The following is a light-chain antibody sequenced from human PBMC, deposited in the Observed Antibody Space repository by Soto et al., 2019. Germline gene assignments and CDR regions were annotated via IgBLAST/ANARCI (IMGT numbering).Light chain of an antibody. CDR1: SNDVGGYNY. CDR2: EVS. CDR3: SSYTSSNTYV. Sequence: QSALTQPASVSGSPGQSITISCTGTSNDVGGYNYLSWYQQHPGKAPKFIIYEVSNRPSGISNRFSGSKSGNTASLTISGLQAEDEADYYCSSYTSSNTYVFGSGTKLTVL. J-gene: IGLJ1*01. V-gene: IGLV2-14*01.